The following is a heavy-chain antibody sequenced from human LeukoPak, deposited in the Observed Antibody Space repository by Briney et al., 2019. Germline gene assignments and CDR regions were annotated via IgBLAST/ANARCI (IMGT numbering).Heavy chain of an antibody. V-gene: IGHV4-34*01. CDR2: INHSGSA. Sequence: SETLSLTCAVYGGSFSGYYWSWIRQPPGKGLEWIGEINHSGSANYNPFLKSRVTISVDTSKNQFSLKLSSVTAADTAVYYCATTYYYYMDVWGKGTTVTVSS. J-gene: IGHJ6*03. CDR1: GGSFSGYY. CDR3: ATTYYYYMDV.